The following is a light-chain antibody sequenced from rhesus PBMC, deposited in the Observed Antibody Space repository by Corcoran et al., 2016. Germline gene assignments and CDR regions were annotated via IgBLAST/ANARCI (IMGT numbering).Light chain of an antibody. CDR1: QNIYSN. V-gene: IGKV1S12*01. Sequence: DIQMTQSPSALSASVGDRVTISCRASQNIYSNLAWYQQKPVKAPKLLIYAASSLQTGIPSRFSGSGSGKEVTLTISSRQPEDSAAYYCQHYYDNPPLTFGGGTKVELK. CDR3: QHYYDNPPLT. CDR2: AAS. J-gene: IGKJ4*01.